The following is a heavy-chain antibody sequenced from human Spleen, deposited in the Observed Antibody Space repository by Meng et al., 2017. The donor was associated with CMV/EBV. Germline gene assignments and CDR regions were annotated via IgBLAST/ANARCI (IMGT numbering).Heavy chain of an antibody. Sequence: KVSCKASGGNFRSYAINWVRQAPGQGLEWMGGIIPIFGSPKYAQKFQGRVTITTDESTSTAYMELSSLRSEDTAVYYCARVWIAGSDYWGQGTLVTVSS. CDR1: GGNFRSYA. CDR3: ARVWIAGSDY. J-gene: IGHJ4*02. CDR2: IIPIFGSP. V-gene: IGHV1-69*05. D-gene: IGHD6-13*01.